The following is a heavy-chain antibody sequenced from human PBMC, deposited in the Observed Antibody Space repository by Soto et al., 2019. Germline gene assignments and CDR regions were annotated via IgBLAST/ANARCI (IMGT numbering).Heavy chain of an antibody. V-gene: IGHV4-4*02. J-gene: IGHJ5*01. CDR2: VFRSGET. CDR3: ARSTMIGPARRLDS. CDR1: GFSVSSNDW. D-gene: IGHD3-10*02. Sequence: QVQLQASGPGLVKPSGTLSLICSVSGFSVSSNDWWTWVRQPPGNGLEWIGEVFRSGETNSNPSLKSRVTMSVDMSKYHFSLTLNSVTAADTGIYYCARSTMIGPARRLDSWGPGTLVTVSA.